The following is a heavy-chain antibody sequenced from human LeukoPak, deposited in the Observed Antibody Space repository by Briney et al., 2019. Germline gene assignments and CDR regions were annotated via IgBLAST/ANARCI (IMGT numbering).Heavy chain of an antibody. CDR3: ARVRQWLVSKTAFDI. V-gene: IGHV1-2*02. CDR2: INPNSGGT. J-gene: IGHJ3*02. CDR1: GYTFTGPY. Sequence: GASVKVSCKASGYTFTGPYMHWVRQAPGQGLEWMGWINPNSGGTNYAQKFQGRVTMTRDTSISTAYMELSRLRSDDTAVYYCARVRQWLVSKTAFDIWGQGTMVTVSS. D-gene: IGHD6-19*01.